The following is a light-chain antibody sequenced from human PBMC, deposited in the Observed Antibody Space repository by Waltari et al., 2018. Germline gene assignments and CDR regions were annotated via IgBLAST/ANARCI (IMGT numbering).Light chain of an antibody. V-gene: IGLV1-44*01. CDR3: AAWDDSLNGPV. CDR1: SSNIGSNT. CDR2: SNN. Sequence: QSVLTQPPSASGTPGQRVTISCSGSSSNIGSNTVTWYQQLPGTAPKLLIYSNNQRPSGVPDRFSGSKSGTSASLAISVLQSEDEADYYCAAWDDSLNGPVFGGGTKLTVL. J-gene: IGLJ3*02.